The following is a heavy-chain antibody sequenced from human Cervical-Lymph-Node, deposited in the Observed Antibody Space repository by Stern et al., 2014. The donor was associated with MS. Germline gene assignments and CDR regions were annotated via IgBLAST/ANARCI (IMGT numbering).Heavy chain of an antibody. CDR1: GFTFSSYA. Sequence: EVQLVESGGTLVQPGGSLRLSCAASGFTFSSYAMSWVRQAPGKGLEWVSVISGSDGSTFYADSVKGRFTISREHYKNTLVLQMNSLRAEDTAVYYCAKVYGSGPFDYWGQGTLVTVSS. D-gene: IGHD6-19*01. J-gene: IGHJ4*02. V-gene: IGHV3-23*04. CDR2: ISGSDGST. CDR3: AKVYGSGPFDY.